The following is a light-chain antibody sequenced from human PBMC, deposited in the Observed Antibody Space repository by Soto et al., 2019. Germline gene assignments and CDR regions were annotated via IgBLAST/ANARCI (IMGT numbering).Light chain of an antibody. Sequence: EIVLTQSPGTLSLSPGERATLSCRASQSVSSSSYLAWYQQKPGPAPRLLFYGASCRATGIPYRYSGSGSWTDFTLTISRLEPKYFAVYYCQQYGSSLTFGEGTKVEIK. CDR2: GAS. CDR1: QSVSSSSY. J-gene: IGKJ4*01. V-gene: IGKV3-20*01. CDR3: QQYGSSLT.